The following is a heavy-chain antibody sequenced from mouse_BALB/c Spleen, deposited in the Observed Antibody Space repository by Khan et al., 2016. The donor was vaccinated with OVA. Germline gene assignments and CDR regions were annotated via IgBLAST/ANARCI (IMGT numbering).Heavy chain of an antibody. D-gene: IGHD3-1*01. CDR3: ARGGCSVSAY. J-gene: IGHJ3*01. Sequence: QVQLQQSGPELVKPGASLKVSCKASGYTFTDYIIGWVKPSPRQGLEWIGDIFPGSGTPYYTENFKDKSTLTADTSSNTAYLQLSSLTTEDSAVYFCARGGCSVSAYWGQGTLVTVSA. CDR2: IFPGSGTP. V-gene: IGHV1-77*01. CDR1: GYTFTDYI.